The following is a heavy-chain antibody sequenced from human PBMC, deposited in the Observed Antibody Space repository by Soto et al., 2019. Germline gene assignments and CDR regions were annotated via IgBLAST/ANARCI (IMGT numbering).Heavy chain of an antibody. CDR3: TTRRTIFGVVTSHLL. CDR1: GFPFSNAW. D-gene: IGHD3-3*01. Sequence: GGSLRLSCAASGFPFSNAWMSWVRQAPGKGLEWVGRIKSKTDGGTTDYAAPVKGRFTISRDDSKNTLYLQMNSLKTEDTAVYYCTTRRTIFGVVTSHLLWGQGTLVTVSS. CDR2: IKSKTDGGTT. J-gene: IGHJ4*02. V-gene: IGHV3-15*01.